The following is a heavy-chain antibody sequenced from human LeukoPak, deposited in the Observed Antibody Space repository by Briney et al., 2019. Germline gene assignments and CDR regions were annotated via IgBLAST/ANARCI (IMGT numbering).Heavy chain of an antibody. CDR3: AKAVRVAALIVDALHV. CDR2: LTWNSYTI. CDR1: GFNFDDYA. J-gene: IGHJ3*01. D-gene: IGHD1-26*01. V-gene: IGHV3-9*01. Sequence: TLRLSCAASGFNFDDYAKHWVRHPPGKGLEWVSGLTWNSYTIVYADSVKGRFTISRDNAKNTLYLQMNSLRVEDTAIYYCAKAVRVAALIVDALHVWGQGTMVTVSP.